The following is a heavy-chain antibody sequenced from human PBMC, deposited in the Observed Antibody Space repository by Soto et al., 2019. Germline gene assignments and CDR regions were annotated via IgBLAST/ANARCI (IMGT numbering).Heavy chain of an antibody. D-gene: IGHD3-22*01. CDR1: GFTVSSNY. Sequence: PGGSLRLSCAASGFTVSSNYMSWVRQAPGKGLEWVSVIYSGGSTYYADSVKGRFTISRDNSKNTLYLQMNSLRAEDTAVYYCARGYNYDYFDYWGQGTLVTVSS. CDR2: IYSGGST. V-gene: IGHV3-66*01. CDR3: ARGYNYDYFDY. J-gene: IGHJ4*02.